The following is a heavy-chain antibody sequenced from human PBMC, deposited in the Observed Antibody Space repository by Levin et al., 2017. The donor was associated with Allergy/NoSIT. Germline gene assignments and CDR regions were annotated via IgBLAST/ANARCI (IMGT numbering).Heavy chain of an antibody. CDR1: GFTFSSYW. J-gene: IGHJ2*01. CDR2: IKQDGSEK. D-gene: IGHD3-16*02. Sequence: PGGSLRLSCAASGFTFSSYWMSWVRQAPGKGLEWVANIKQDGSEKYCVDSVKGRFTISRDNAKNSLYLQMNSLRAEDTAVYYCARDAIYDYVWGTYRYWYFDRWGRGTLVTVSS. CDR3: ARDAIYDYVWGTYRYWYFDR. V-gene: IGHV3-7*01.